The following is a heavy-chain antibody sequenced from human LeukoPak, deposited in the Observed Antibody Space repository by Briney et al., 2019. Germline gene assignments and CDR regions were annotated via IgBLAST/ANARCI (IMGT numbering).Heavy chain of an antibody. V-gene: IGHV1-2*02. Sequence: ASVKGSCKASGYTFTGFHMHWVRQAPGQGLEWMGWIDSNSGGTSYAQTFQGRVTMTRDTSISTAYMELSEMRSDDTAVYYCARGGNIYGDYYFDYWGQGTLVTVSS. D-gene: IGHD4-17*01. J-gene: IGHJ4*02. CDR1: GYTFTGFH. CDR3: ARGGNIYGDYYFDY. CDR2: IDSNSGGT.